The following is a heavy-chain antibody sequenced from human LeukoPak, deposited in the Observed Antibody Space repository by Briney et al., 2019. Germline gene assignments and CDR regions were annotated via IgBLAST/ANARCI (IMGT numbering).Heavy chain of an antibody. J-gene: IGHJ3*02. CDR3: TTRDKTEPLDAFDI. CDR1: GFTFSGSA. Sequence: GGSLRLSCAASGFTFSGSAMHWVRQASGKGLEWVGRIRSKANGYATAYAASVKGRFTISRDDSKNTAYLQMNSLKTEDTAVYYCTTRDKTEPLDAFDIWGQGTMVTVSS. D-gene: IGHD2-15*01. CDR2: IRSKANGYAT. V-gene: IGHV3-73*01.